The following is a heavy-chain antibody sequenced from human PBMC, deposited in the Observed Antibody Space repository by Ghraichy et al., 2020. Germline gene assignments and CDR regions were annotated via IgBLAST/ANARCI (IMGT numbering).Heavy chain of an antibody. J-gene: IGHJ6*02. V-gene: IGHV1-18*04. D-gene: IGHD2-15*01. Sequence: ASVKVSCKASGYTLTSYGISWVRQAPGQGLEWMGWISAYNGNTNYAQKLQGRVTMTTDTSTSTAYMELRSLRSDDTAVYYCAREANGYCSGGSCYTYGMDVWGQGTTVTVSS. CDR1: GYTLTSYG. CDR3: AREANGYCSGGSCYTYGMDV. CDR2: ISAYNGNT.